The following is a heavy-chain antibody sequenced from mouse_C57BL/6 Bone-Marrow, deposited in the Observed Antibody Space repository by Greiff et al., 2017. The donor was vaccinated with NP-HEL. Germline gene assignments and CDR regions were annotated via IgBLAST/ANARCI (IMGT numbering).Heavy chain of an antibody. Sequence: QVQLQQPGAELVRPGTSVKLSCKASGYTFTSYWMHWVKQRPGQGLEWIGVIDPSDSYTNYNQKFKGKATLTVDTSSSTAYMQLSSLTSEDSAVYYCARDLGWFAYWGQGTLVTVSA. CDR1: GYTFTSYW. V-gene: IGHV1-59*01. J-gene: IGHJ3*01. CDR3: ARDLGWFAY. D-gene: IGHD3-1*01. CDR2: IDPSDSYT.